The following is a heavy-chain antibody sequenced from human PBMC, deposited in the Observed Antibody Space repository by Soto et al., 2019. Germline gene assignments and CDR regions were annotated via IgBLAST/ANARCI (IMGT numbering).Heavy chain of an antibody. Sequence: LRLSCAASGFTFSGSAMHWVRQASGKGLEWVGRIRSKANSYATAYAASVRGRFTISRNDPKNTAYLQMNSLKTKDTAVYYCTVRFLEWLPSSTYYYGMDVWGQGTTVTVSS. J-gene: IGHJ6*02. V-gene: IGHV3-73*01. CDR1: GFTFSGSA. D-gene: IGHD3-3*01. CDR2: IRSKANSYAT. CDR3: TVRFLEWLPSSTYYYGMDV.